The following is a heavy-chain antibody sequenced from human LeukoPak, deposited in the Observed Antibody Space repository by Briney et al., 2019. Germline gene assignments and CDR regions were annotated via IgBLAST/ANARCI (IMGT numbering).Heavy chain of an antibody. CDR1: GGSISSYY. CDR2: IYYSGST. Sequence: PSETLSLTCTVSGGSISSYYWSWIRQPPGKGLEWFGYIYYSGSTNYNPSLKSRLTISVDTSKNQFSLKLSSVTAADTAVYYCARSGLSDDAFDIWGQGTMVTVSS. CDR3: ARSGLSDDAFDI. D-gene: IGHD5-12*01. J-gene: IGHJ3*02. V-gene: IGHV4-59*01.